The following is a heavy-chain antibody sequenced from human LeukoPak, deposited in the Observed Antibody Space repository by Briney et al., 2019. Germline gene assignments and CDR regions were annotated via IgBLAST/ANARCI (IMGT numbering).Heavy chain of an antibody. V-gene: IGHV4-4*07. D-gene: IGHD1-14*01. Sequence: SETLSLTCDVSGGSIRGDYWSWIRQPAGRGLEWIGRVHTSGSTNYNPSLKSRVTLSQDTSKNQFYLRLTSVTAADTAVYYCARDGGTNRNFDYWGQGMLVTVSS. J-gene: IGHJ4*02. CDR1: GGSIRGDY. CDR3: ARDGGTNRNFDY. CDR2: VHTSGST.